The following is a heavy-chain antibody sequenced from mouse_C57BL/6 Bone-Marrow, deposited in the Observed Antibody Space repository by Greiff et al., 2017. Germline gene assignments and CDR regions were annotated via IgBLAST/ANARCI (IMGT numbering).Heavy chain of an antibody. Sequence: VQLQQSGAELVRPGTSVKVSCKASGYAFTNYLIEWVKQRPGQGLEWIGVINPGSGGTNYNEKFKGKATLTADKSSNTAYMQLSSLTSEDSAVYFCAKLGPYYYAMDYWGQGTSVTVSS. CDR3: AKLGPYYYAMDY. CDR1: GYAFTNYL. CDR2: INPGSGGT. V-gene: IGHV1-54*01. J-gene: IGHJ4*01.